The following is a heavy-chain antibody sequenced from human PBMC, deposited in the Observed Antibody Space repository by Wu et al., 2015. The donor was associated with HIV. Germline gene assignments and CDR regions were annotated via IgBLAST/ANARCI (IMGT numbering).Heavy chain of an antibody. CDR3: ARAYSGSSYYYYYYMDV. CDR2: ISAYSGNT. D-gene: IGHD1-26*01. CDR1: GFTFTAYG. V-gene: IGHV1-18*01. Sequence: QVQLVQSGAEVKKPGASVKVSCKTSGFTFTAYGFSWVRQAPGQGLEWMGWISAYSGNTNYAQNLQGRVSMTTDTSTSTGYMELRSLRSDDTAVYYCARAYSGSSYYYYYYMDVWGQRDHGHRLL. J-gene: IGHJ6*03.